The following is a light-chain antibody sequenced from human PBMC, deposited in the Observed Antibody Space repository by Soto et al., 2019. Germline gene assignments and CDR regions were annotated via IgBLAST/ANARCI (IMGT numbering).Light chain of an antibody. CDR1: SSDVGGYNY. CDR3: SSNTSISSYV. Sequence: QSVLTQPASVSGSPGQSITISCTGTSSDVGGYNYVSWYQQHPGKAPKLMIYDVSNRPSWVSNRFSGSKSGNTASLTISGLQAEDENDYYSSSNTSISSYVFRTGTKVPDL. V-gene: IGLV2-14*01. J-gene: IGLJ1*01. CDR2: DVS.